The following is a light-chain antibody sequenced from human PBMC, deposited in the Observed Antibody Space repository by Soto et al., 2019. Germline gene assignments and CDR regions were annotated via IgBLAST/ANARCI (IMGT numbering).Light chain of an antibody. CDR1: FSDVGSYNL. CDR3: CSYAGSSTLV. J-gene: IGLJ2*01. V-gene: IGLV2-23*01. Sequence: QSALTQPASVSGSPGQSITISCTGTFSDVGSYNLVSWYQQHPGKAPKLMIYEDTKRPSGVSNRFSGSKSGYTASLTISGLQAEDEADYYCCSYAGSSTLVFGGGTKLTVL. CDR2: EDT.